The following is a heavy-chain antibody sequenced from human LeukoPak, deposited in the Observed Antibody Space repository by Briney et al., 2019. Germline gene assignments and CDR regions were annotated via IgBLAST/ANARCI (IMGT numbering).Heavy chain of an antibody. J-gene: IGHJ4*02. D-gene: IGHD3-22*01. Sequence: GGSLRLSCAASGFTFSSYWMHWVRQAPGKGLVWVSRINSDGSSTSYADSVKGRFTISRDNAKNTLYLQMNSLRAEDTAVYYCARDPEYYYDSSGHSFDYWGQGTLVTVSS. CDR2: INSDGSST. V-gene: IGHV3-74*01. CDR1: GFTFSSYW. CDR3: ARDPEYYYDSSGHSFDY.